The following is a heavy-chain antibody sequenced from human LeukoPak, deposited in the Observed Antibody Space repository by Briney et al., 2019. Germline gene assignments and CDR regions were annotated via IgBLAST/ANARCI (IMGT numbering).Heavy chain of an antibody. D-gene: IGHD3-3*01. Sequence: SVKVSCKASGGTFSSYAISWVRQAPGQGLEWMGGIIPIFGTANYAQKFQGRVTITADESTSTAYMELSSLRSEDTAVYYCATLNDFWSGYSMEWGQGTLVTVSS. J-gene: IGHJ4*02. CDR3: ATLNDFWSGYSME. V-gene: IGHV1-69*13. CDR1: GGTFSSYA. CDR2: IIPIFGTA.